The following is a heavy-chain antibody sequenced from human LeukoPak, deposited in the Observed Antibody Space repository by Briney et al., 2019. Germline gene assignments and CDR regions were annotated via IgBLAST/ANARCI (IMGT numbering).Heavy chain of an antibody. V-gene: IGHV4-59*01. D-gene: IGHD6-19*01. Sequence: PSETLSLTCTVSGGSISFYYWSWIRQPPGKGLEWIGYIHYTGTANYNPSLQSRVITSVDTSKNQFSLKLNSVTAADTAVYYCARANCSNGCRAFDYWGQGISVTVSS. CDR2: IHYTGTA. CDR1: GGSISFYY. CDR3: ARANCSNGCRAFDY. J-gene: IGHJ4*02.